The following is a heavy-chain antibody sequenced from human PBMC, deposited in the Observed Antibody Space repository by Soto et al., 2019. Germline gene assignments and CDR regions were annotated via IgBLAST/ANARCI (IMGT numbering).Heavy chain of an antibody. J-gene: IGHJ6*02. CDR3: ARDNARPQLGGNYYYRLDV. CDR2: IMAIFRTP. V-gene: IGHV1-69*12. CDR1: GGTFSNSA. D-gene: IGHD3-3*02. Sequence: QVQLEQSGAEVKKPGSSVKVSCKASGGTFSNSAISWVRQAPGQGLEWMGGIMAIFRTPEYAQKFQGRVTITADESTSTAYMESTGLRSDDTAGYFCARDNARPQLGGNYYYRLDVWGHGTTVTVSS.